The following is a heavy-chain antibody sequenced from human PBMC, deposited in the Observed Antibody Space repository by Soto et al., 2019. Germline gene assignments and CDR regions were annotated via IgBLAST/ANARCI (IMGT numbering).Heavy chain of an antibody. D-gene: IGHD3-22*01. Sequence: QVQLQESGPGLVKPSGTLSLTCAVSGVSISSNNWWSWVRQPPGKGLEWIGEMYHTGSTNYNPALKSRVTISVDKSKTHFALELNSVTAADTAVYYCARSSRYQYDSSEGNFDYWGQGTRVTVSS. CDR1: GVSISSNNW. V-gene: IGHV4-4*02. CDR3: ARSSRYQYDSSEGNFDY. J-gene: IGHJ4*02. CDR2: MYHTGST.